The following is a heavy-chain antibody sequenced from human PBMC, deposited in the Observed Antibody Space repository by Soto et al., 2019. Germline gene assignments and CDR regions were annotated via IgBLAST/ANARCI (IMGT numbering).Heavy chain of an antibody. Sequence: EAHLLESGGGLIQPGGSLRLSCAASGFIFSNYAMNWVRQAPGKGLEWVSSVSDSGVATHFADSVKGRFSISRDNSKNTQSLQMNSLRAEDTAVYYCARQGETGYTSGWKDDAFDVWGQGTVVTVSA. CDR1: GFIFSNYA. D-gene: IGHD6-19*01. CDR3: ARQGETGYTSGWKDDAFDV. V-gene: IGHV3-23*01. CDR2: VSDSGVAT. J-gene: IGHJ3*01.